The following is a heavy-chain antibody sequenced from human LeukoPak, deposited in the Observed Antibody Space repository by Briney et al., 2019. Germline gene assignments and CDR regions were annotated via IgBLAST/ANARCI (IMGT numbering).Heavy chain of an antibody. J-gene: IGHJ4*02. D-gene: IGHD5-24*01. Sequence: GGSLRLSCAASGFTVSSNYMSWVRQAPGKGLEWVSVIYSGGSTYYADSVKGRFTISRDNSKNTLYLQMNSLRAEDTAVYYCARDGEKEMATIDYWGQGTLVTVSS. V-gene: IGHV3-66*01. CDR3: ARDGEKEMATIDY. CDR2: IYSGGST. CDR1: GFTVSSNY.